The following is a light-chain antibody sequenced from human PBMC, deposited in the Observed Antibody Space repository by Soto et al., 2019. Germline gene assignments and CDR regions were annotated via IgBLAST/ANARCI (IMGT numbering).Light chain of an antibody. Sequence: EIVMTQSPTTLSVSPGDWATLSCRASESVSSKLAWYQQKPGQSPRLLIYDASTRATGVAARFSGSGSGTEFTLTINSLQSEDFAVYYCQQYKNWPKTFGQGTKVDIK. V-gene: IGKV3-15*01. CDR2: DAS. CDR3: QQYKNWPKT. CDR1: ESVSSK. J-gene: IGKJ1*01.